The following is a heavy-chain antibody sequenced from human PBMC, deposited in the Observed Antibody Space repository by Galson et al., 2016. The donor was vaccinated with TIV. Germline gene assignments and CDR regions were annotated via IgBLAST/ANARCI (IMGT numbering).Heavy chain of an antibody. V-gene: IGHV4-59*01. Sequence: SETLSLTCTVSGDSINNYYWNWIRQPPGEGLDWIGSVSYSGTTDYNPSLRSRVTISVDKYKNQFSLKLRSLTAADTAVYYCAKAPGVSSPSWGLYDYHYHLDVWGQGTSVTVSS. CDR1: GDSINNYY. CDR2: VSYSGTT. CDR3: AKAPGVSSPSWGLYDYHYHLDV. J-gene: IGHJ6*02. D-gene: IGHD2-2*01.